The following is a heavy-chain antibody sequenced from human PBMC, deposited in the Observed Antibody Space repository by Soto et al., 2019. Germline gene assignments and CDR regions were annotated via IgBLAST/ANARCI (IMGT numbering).Heavy chain of an antibody. J-gene: IGHJ5*02. V-gene: IGHV4-39*02. Sequence: SETLSLTCAVSGDSISTTSYYWGWIRQPPGKGLEWIGSIYYSGNTYYNPSLKSRVTISIDTSKNQFSLKLNSLTAADTAVFYCARAGVATIYPGNNWFDPWGQGTLVTVS. D-gene: IGHD5-12*01. CDR1: GDSISTTSYY. CDR2: IYYSGNT. CDR3: ARAGVATIYPGNNWFDP.